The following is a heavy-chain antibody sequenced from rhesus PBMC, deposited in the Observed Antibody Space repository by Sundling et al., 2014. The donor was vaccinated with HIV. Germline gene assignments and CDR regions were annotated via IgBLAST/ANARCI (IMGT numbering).Heavy chain of an antibody. CDR3: ARALYWGDYYDAIDS. J-gene: IGHJ4*01. CDR2: ISGSSGST. CDR1: GYSITSGYY. V-gene: IGHV4-99*02. D-gene: IGHD3-34*01. Sequence: QVQLQESGPGLVKPSETLSLTCAVSGYSITSGYYWDWIRQPPGKGLEYIGYISGSSGSTYYNPSLKNRVTISKDTSKNQFSLKLSSVTAADTAVYYCARALYWGDYYDAIDSWGQGVLVTVSS.